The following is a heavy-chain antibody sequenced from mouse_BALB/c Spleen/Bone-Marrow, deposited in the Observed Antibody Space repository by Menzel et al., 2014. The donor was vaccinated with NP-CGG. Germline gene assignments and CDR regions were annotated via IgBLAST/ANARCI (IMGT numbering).Heavy chain of an antibody. CDR2: INPSNGGT. CDR3: KRSAGTGFAY. CDR1: GYTFTSYY. D-gene: IGHD3-3*01. J-gene: IGHJ3*01. V-gene: IGHV1-53*01. Sequence: QVQLQQSGTELVKPGASVKLSCKASGYTFTSYYMFWVKQRPGQGLEWIGEINPSNGGTVFNEKFKSKVTLTVDKSSSTAYIQLSGLTSEDSAVYYCKRSAGTGFAYWGQGTLVTVS.